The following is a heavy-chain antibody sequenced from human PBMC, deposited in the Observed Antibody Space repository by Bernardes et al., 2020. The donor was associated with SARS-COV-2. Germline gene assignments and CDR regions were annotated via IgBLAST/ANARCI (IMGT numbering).Heavy chain of an antibody. Sequence: GGSLRLSCAASGFTSDIHAMHWVRQVPGKGPEWVSGIFLESGRTGYADSVKGRFTISRDNTKNSLYLQMNSLRPEDTAIYFCGRDISPGGLDVWGQGTTVTVSS. CDR2: IFLESGRT. D-gene: IGHD3-16*01. V-gene: IGHV3-9*02. CDR3: GRDISPGGLDV. J-gene: IGHJ6*02. CDR1: GFTSDIHA.